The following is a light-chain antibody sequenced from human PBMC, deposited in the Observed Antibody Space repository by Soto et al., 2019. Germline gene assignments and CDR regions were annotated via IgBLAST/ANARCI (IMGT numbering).Light chain of an antibody. CDR3: SSYTSTSTLYV. CDR1: NSDVGRYNY. Sequence: QSVLTQPASVSGSLGQSITIYCTGTNSDVGRYNYVSWYQQHPGKAPKLMIYEVNKRPLGVSNRFSGSKSGNTASLTISGLQAEDEADYYCSSYTSTSTLYVFGTGTKLTVL. CDR2: EVN. V-gene: IGLV2-14*03. J-gene: IGLJ1*01.